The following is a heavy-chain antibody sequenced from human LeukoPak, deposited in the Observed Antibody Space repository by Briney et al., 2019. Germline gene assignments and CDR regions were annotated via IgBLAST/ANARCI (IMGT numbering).Heavy chain of an antibody. D-gene: IGHD1-26*01. V-gene: IGHV4-59*11. CDR2: IYYSGST. J-gene: IGHJ4*02. CDR3: AREGSRWVDFDY. Sequence: PSETLSLTCTVSGGSISSHYWNWIRQPPGKGLEWFGYIYYSGSTNYNPSLKSRVTISLDTSKSQFSLRLSSVTAADTAVYYCAREGSRWVDFDYWGQGTLVTVSS. CDR1: GGSISSHY.